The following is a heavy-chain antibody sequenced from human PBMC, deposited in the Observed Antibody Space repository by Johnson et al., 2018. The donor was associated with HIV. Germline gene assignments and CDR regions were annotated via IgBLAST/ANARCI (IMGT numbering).Heavy chain of an antibody. J-gene: IGHJ3*02. CDR2: ISYDGNIK. V-gene: IGHV3-30-3*01. CDR3: ARAGYYYDSSGIFIPQDAFDI. D-gene: IGHD3-22*01. Sequence: QVQLVESGGGVVQPGRSLRLSCAPSGFTFSSYAMPWVRQAPGTGLEWVAVISYDGNIKYYADSVKGRFPISRANSKNTLYLQLNSLRAEDTAVYYCARAGYYYDSSGIFIPQDAFDIWGQGTMVTVSS. CDR1: GFTFSSYA.